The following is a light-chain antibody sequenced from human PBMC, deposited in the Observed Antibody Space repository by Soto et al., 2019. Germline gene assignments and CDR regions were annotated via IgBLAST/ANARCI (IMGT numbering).Light chain of an antibody. J-gene: IGKJ5*01. CDR2: AAS. V-gene: IGKV1-39*01. CDR1: QSISRY. Sequence: DIQMTQSPSSLSASVGDRVTITCRASQSISRYLNWYQQKPGKAPKLLIYAASSLQSGVPSRFGGSGSGTDFTLTISSLQPEDFANYYCQQNYNSLITFGQVTRLEIK. CDR3: QQNYNSLIT.